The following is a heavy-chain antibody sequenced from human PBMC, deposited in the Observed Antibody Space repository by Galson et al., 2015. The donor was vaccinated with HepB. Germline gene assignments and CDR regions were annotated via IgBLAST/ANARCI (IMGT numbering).Heavy chain of an antibody. D-gene: IGHD3-22*01. J-gene: IGHJ3*02. Sequence: SLRLSCAASGFTFGGYAMSWFRQAPGKGLEWVGFIRSKAHGGTTEHAASVKGRFTFSRDDSKRIAYLQMNSLKSEDTAVYYCTRDPLRWDSRDAFDIWGPGTMVTVSS. CDR1: GFTFGGYA. V-gene: IGHV3-49*03. CDR2: IRSKAHGGTT. CDR3: TRDPLRWDSRDAFDI.